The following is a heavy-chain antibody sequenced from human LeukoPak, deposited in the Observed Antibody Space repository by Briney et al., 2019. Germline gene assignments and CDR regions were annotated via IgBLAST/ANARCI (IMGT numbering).Heavy chain of an antibody. D-gene: IGHD2-15*01. CDR1: GFTFRSYE. Sequence: GGSLRLSFAASGFTFRSYEMDWVRQAPGKVLDWDAYISIGGRTTKYADSVKGRFTISGDNAKDSLYLQMSSLRAEDTAVYYCVRDPCGGGSCIDYWGQGTLVTVSS. CDR3: VRDPCGGGSCIDY. J-gene: IGHJ4*02. V-gene: IGHV3-48*03. CDR2: ISIGGRTT.